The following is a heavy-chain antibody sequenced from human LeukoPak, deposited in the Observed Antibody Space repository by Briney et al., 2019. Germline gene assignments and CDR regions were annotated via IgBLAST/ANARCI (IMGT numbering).Heavy chain of an antibody. D-gene: IGHD4-23*01. CDR3: AIGLDYGGNSG. CDR2: IWADGTLK. Sequence: QTGGSLRLSCAASGFTLKTYGIHWVRQSPGQGLEWVAVIWADGTLKYYADSVKGRFTISRDNAKNSLYLQMNSLRAEDTAVYYCAIGLDYGGNSGWGQGTLVTVSS. CDR1: GFTLKTYG. V-gene: IGHV3-33*03. J-gene: IGHJ4*02.